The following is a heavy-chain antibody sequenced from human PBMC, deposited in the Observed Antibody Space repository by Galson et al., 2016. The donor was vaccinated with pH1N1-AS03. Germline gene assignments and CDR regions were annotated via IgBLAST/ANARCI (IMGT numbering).Heavy chain of an antibody. CDR3: ARFSGSYQFDY. J-gene: IGHJ4*02. CDR1: GYSISSGFH. V-gene: IGHV4-38-2*01. D-gene: IGHD1-26*01. Sequence: ETLSLTCAVSGYSISSGFHWAWVRQPPSKGLEWIGTISHSGNTYYNPSPKSRVTMSVDTSKNQFSLKLSSVTAADAAVYYCARFSGSYQFDYWGQGTLVTVSS. CDR2: ISHSGNT.